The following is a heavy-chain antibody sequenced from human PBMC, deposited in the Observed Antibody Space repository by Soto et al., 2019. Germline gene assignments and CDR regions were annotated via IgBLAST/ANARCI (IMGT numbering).Heavy chain of an antibody. CDR2: IYYSGST. V-gene: IGHV4-39*07. J-gene: IGHJ6*02. CDR1: GGSISSSSYY. CDR3: ARAGGIFGVVIIGADYYYGMDV. D-gene: IGHD3-3*01. Sequence: KPSETLSLTCIVSGGSISSSSYYGGWIRQPPGKGLEWIGSIYYSGSTNYNPSLKSRVTISVDKSKNQFSLKLSSVTAADTAVYYCARAGGIFGVVIIGADYYYGMDVWGQGTTVTVSS.